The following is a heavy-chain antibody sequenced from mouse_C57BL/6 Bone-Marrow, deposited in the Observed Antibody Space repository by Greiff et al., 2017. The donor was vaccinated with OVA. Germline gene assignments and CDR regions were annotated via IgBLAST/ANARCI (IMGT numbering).Heavy chain of an antibody. CDR1: GYTFTSYW. Sequence: QVQLQQPGAELVKPGASVKMSCKASGYTFTSYWITWVKQRPGQGLEWIGDIYPGSGSTNYNEKFKSKATLTVDTSSSTAYMQLSSLTSEDSAVYYCARFAHYYGPYYYAMDYWGQGTPVTVSS. V-gene: IGHV1-55*01. J-gene: IGHJ4*01. CDR3: ARFAHYYGPYYYAMDY. D-gene: IGHD1-1*01. CDR2: IYPGSGST.